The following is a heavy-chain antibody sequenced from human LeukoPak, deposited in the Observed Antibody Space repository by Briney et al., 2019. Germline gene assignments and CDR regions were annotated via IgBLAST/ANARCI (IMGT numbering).Heavy chain of an antibody. D-gene: IGHD1-14*01. CDR1: GGSISSYY. Sequence: PSETLSLTCTVSGGSISSYYWSWIRQPPGKGLEWIGEINHSGSTNYNPSLKSRVTISVDTSKNQFSLKLSSVTAADTAVYYCARARYNHYFDYWGQGTLVTVSS. CDR2: INHSGST. V-gene: IGHV4-34*01. CDR3: ARARYNHYFDY. J-gene: IGHJ4*02.